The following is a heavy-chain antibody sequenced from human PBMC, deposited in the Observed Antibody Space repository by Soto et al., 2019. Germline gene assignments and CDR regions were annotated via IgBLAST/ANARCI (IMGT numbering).Heavy chain of an antibody. CDR3: ATNRNYRALRPDI. V-gene: IGHV3-49*03. J-gene: IGHJ3*02. CDR2: IRSKAFREAT. CDR1: GFTFDYDT. D-gene: IGHD1-7*01. Sequence: PGGSLRLGCKASGFTFDYDTVNWFHQAPGKGRGWVAFIRSKAFREATHFAASVKDRFTLSGDDSKSIVYLQMNSLKTDDTALYLCATNRNYRALRPDIWGQGTSDTVSS.